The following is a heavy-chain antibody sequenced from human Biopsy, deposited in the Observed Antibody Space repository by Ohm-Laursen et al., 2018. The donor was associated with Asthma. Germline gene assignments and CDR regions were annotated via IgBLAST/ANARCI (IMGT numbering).Heavy chain of an antibody. CDR3: ARDFTIGSGSPFHF. V-gene: IGHV3-21*01. CDR2: ISSLSRYK. D-gene: IGHD3-10*01. CDR1: GFDFSDYT. Sequence: SLRLSCTASGFDFSDYTMNWVRQAPGKGLEWVSSISSLSRYKYYSDSLRGRVTISRDNAKSSLHLQMSSLRAEDTAVYFCARDFTIGSGSPFHFWGPGTMVTVS. J-gene: IGHJ4*01.